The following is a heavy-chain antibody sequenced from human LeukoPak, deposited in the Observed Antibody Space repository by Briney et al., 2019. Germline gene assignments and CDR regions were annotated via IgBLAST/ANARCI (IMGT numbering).Heavy chain of an antibody. Sequence: PGGSLRLSCAASGFSFSNYGMNWVRQAPGKGLEWVAVIYSGGPTHYADSLKGRFTISRDNSKNTVYLQMNGLRADDTAVYYCARGIAAGNWFAPWGQGTLVTVSS. V-gene: IGHV3-66*01. CDR3: ARGIAAGNWFAP. D-gene: IGHD6-13*01. CDR1: GFSFSNYG. J-gene: IGHJ5*02. CDR2: IYSGGPT.